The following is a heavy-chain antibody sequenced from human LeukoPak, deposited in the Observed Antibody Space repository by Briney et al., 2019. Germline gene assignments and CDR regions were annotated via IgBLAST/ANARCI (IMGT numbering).Heavy chain of an antibody. CDR2: IYYSGGT. CDR1: GGSISSSSYY. V-gene: IGHV4-39*01. CDR3: AIGEWELLPLDY. D-gene: IGHD1-26*01. J-gene: IGHJ4*02. Sequence: SETLSLTCTVSGGSISSSSYYWGWIRQPPGKGLEWIGSIYYSGGTYYNPSLKSRVTISVDTSKNQFSLKLSSVTAADTAVYYCAIGEWELLPLDYWGQGTLVTVSS.